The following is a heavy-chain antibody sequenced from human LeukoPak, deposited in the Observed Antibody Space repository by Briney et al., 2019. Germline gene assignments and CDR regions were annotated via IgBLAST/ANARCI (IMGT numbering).Heavy chain of an antibody. CDR1: GFTVSGNY. CDR2: IYSGGST. V-gene: IGHV3-66*01. J-gene: IGHJ4*02. CDR3: ARCPYSSSWYLADY. D-gene: IGHD6-13*01. Sequence: GGSLRLSCAASGFTVSGNYMSWVRQAPGKGLEWVSVIYSGGSTYYADSVKGRFTISRDNSKNTLYLQMNSLRAEDTAVYYCARCPYSSSWYLADYWGQGTLVTVSS.